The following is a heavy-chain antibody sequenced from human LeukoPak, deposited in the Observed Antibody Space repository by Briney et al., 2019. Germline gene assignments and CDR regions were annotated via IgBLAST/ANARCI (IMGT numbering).Heavy chain of an antibody. J-gene: IGHJ1*01. V-gene: IGHV1-69*05. Sequence: SVKVSCKASGGTFSSYAISWVRQAPGQGLEWMGRIIAIFGTANYAQKFQGRVTLTTDESTSTAYMELSSVRCEDTAVYYCARELGGNGFQHWGQGTLVTVSS. D-gene: IGHD4-23*01. CDR3: ARELGGNGFQH. CDR1: GGTFSSYA. CDR2: IIAIFGTA.